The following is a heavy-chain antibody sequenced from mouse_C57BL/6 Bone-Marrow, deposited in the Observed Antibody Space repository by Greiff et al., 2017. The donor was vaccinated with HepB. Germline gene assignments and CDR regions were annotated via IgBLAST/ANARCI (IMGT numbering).Heavy chain of an antibody. CDR2: IDPSDSET. V-gene: IGHV1-52*01. D-gene: IGHD1-1*01. CDR3: ASDYYGSTMDY. Sequence: QVQLQQPGAELVRPGSSVKLSCKASGYTFTSYWMHWVKQRPIQGLEWIGNIDPSDSETNYNQKFKDKATLTVDKSSSTAYMQLSSLTSEDSAVYYCASDYYGSTMDYWGQGTSVTVSS. CDR1: GYTFTSYW. J-gene: IGHJ4*01.